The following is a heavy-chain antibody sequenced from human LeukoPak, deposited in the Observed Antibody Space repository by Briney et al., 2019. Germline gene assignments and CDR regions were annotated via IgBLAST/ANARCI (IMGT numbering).Heavy chain of an antibody. CDR1: GGSISSGDYY. Sequence: SETLSLTCTVSGGSISSGDYYWSWIRQPAGKGLEWIGRIYTSGSTNYNPSLKSRFTISVDPSKNQFSLKLSSVTAADTAVYYCTRDITMVRGIIRGQYFDYWGQGTLVTVSS. J-gene: IGHJ4*02. CDR3: TRDITMVRGIIRGQYFDY. D-gene: IGHD3-10*01. CDR2: IYTSGST. V-gene: IGHV4-61*02.